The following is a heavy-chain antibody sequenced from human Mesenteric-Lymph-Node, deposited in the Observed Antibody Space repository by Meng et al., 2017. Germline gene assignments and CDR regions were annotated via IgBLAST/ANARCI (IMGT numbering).Heavy chain of an antibody. Sequence: LSLTCAVYGGSFSGYYWSWIRQPPGKGLEWVSGISWNSGSIGYADSVKGRFTISRDNSKNTLFLQMNSLRVEDTAIYYCAKDPSYTSSWYLDYWGQGTLVTVSS. CDR2: ISWNSGSI. J-gene: IGHJ4*02. CDR1: GGSFSGYY. CDR3: AKDPSYTSSWYLDY. V-gene: IGHV3-9*01. D-gene: IGHD6-13*01.